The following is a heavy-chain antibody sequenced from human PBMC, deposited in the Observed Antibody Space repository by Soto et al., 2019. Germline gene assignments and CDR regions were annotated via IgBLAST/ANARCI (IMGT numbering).Heavy chain of an antibody. CDR2: INHSGST. D-gene: IGHD3-22*01. J-gene: IGHJ4*02. CDR1: GGSFSGYY. CDR3: ARAPRGYYDSSGYYYVVPYFDY. Sequence: SETLSLTCAVYGGSFSGYYWSWIRQPPGKGLEWIGEINHSGSTNYNPSLKSRVTISVDTSKNQFSLKLSSVTAADTAVYYCARAPRGYYDSSGYYYVVPYFDYWGQGTLVTVSS. V-gene: IGHV4-34*01.